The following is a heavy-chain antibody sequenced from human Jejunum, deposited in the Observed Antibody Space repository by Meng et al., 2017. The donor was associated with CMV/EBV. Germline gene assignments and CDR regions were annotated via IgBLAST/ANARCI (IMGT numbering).Heavy chain of an antibody. CDR3: AKDLVAISFYNGMDV. CDR2: ISKSGSTI. Sequence: GFAFSGYEMNWVRQAPGKGLEWVSYISKSGSTIFYADSVKGRFTISRDNARKTLYLQMDSLRAEDTAIYYCAKDLVAISFYNGMDVWGQGTTVTVSS. V-gene: IGHV3-48*03. J-gene: IGHJ6*02. CDR1: GFAFSGYE. D-gene: IGHD2-21*01.